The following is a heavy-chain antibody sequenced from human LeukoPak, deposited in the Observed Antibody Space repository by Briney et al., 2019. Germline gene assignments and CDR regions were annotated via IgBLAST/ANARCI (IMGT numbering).Heavy chain of an antibody. J-gene: IGHJ6*02. CDR1: GGSISSSNW. Sequence: SETLSLTCAVSGGSISSSNWWSWVRQPPGKGLEWIGEIYHSGSTNYNPSLKSRVTISVDKSKNQFSLKLSSVTAADTAVYYCAREVIRCSSTSCYAGYGMDVWGQGTTVTVSS. V-gene: IGHV4-4*02. D-gene: IGHD2-2*01. CDR3: AREVIRCSSTSCYAGYGMDV. CDR2: IYHSGST.